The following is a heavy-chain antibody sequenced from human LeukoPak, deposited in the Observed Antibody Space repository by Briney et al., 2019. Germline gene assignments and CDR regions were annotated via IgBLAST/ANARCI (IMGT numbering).Heavy chain of an antibody. Sequence: PSQTLSLTCTVSGGSINSGNYYWRWIRQPPGKGLEWIAHIYYSGNTYYNPSLKSRVTISVDTSKNQFSLMLSSVTAADTAVYYCARVQYQLLVDYWGQGTLVTVSS. J-gene: IGHJ4*02. V-gene: IGHV4-30-4*01. D-gene: IGHD2-2*01. CDR3: ARVQYQLLVDY. CDR2: IYYSGNT. CDR1: GGSINSGNYY.